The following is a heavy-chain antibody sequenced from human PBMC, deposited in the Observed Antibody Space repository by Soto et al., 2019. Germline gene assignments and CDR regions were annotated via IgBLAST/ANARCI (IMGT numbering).Heavy chain of an antibody. CDR1: GFNFNTYS. Sequence: LRLSCAASGFNFNTYSMNWVRQAPGKGLEWVSFISTSGGYKYYADSVRGRFTISRDNAKKSVYLEMNSLTADDTAVYYCAGERSALPGARDAMDVWGQGTTVTVSS. J-gene: IGHJ6*02. D-gene: IGHD1-26*01. CDR3: AGERSALPGARDAMDV. V-gene: IGHV3-21*01. CDR2: ISTSGGYK.